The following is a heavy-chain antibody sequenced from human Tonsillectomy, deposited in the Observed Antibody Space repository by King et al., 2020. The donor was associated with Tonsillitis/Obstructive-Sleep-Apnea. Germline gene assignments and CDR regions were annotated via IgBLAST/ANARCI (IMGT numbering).Heavy chain of an antibody. V-gene: IGHV4-34*01. CDR2: INHSGST. Sequence: QVQLPQWGAGLLKPSGTLSLTCAVYGGSFSDYYWSWLRQAPGKGLEWIGEINHSGSTTYNPSLRSRATISVDTSKNQFSLKLSSMTPADTAVYYCARIAGFMVRGVIKVEKYYFDYWGQGTLVTVSS. CDR3: ARIAGFMVRGVIKVEKYYFDY. D-gene: IGHD3-10*01. J-gene: IGHJ4*02. CDR1: GGSFSDYY.